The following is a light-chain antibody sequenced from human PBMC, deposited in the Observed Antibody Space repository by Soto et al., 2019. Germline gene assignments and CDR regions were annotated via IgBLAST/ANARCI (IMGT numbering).Light chain of an antibody. J-gene: IGLJ1*01. Sequence: QSVLTQPASVSGSPGQSITISCTGTSGDIGSYNRVSWYQQHPGKAPKLISYEVTDRPSGVSNRFSGSKSGNTASLTISGLQAEDEAEYYCSSYTNINTRACVFGTGTKV. V-gene: IGLV2-14*01. CDR3: SSYTNINTRACV. CDR1: SGDIGSYNR. CDR2: EVT.